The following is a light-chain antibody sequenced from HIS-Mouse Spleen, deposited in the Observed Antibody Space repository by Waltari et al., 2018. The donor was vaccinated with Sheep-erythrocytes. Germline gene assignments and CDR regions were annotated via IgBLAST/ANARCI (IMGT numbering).Light chain of an antibody. J-gene: IGLJ3*02. CDR3: SSYAGSNNWV. Sequence: QSALTQPPSASGSPGQSVTISCTGTSSDVGGYNYVPWYQQHPGKAPKLMIYEVSKRASGAPDRFSGSQSGNTASLTVSGLQAEDEADYYCSSYAGSNNWVFGGGTKLTVL. CDR1: SSDVGGYNY. V-gene: IGLV2-8*01. CDR2: EVS.